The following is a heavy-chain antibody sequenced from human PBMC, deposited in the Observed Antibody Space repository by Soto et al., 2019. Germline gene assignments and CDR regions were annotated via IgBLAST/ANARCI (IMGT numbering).Heavy chain of an antibody. V-gene: IGHV3-30*18. J-gene: IGHJ4*02. CDR1: GFTFSSYG. CDR2: ISYDGSNK. Sequence: HPGGSLRLSCAASGFTFSSYGMHWVRQAPGKGLEWVAVISYDGSNKYYADSVKGRFTISRDNSKNTLYLQMNSLRAEDTAVYYCAKGRPSFDYWGQGTLVTVSS. CDR3: AKGRPSFDY.